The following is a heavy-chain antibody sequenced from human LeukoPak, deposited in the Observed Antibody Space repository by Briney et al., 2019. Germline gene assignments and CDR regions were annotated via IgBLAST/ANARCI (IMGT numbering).Heavy chain of an antibody. CDR1: GFTFSNYA. CDR3: AKELSGSRIV. V-gene: IGHV3-23*01. J-gene: IGHJ6*04. D-gene: IGHD1-26*01. Sequence: PGGSLRLSCAASGFTFSNYAMSGLRQAPGRGREWVTGISGSGIITYYADDVNGQFTISRDNSKKTLDLQMNSRRAGDTAIYDCAKELSGSRIVWGKGTTVTVSS. CDR2: ISGSGIIT.